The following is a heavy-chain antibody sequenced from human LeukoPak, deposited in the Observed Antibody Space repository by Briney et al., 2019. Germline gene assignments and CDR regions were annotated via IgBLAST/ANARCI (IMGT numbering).Heavy chain of an antibody. V-gene: IGHV1-2*06. Sequence: ASVKVSCKASGYTFTGYHIHWVRQAPGQGLEWMGRINPYSGDTNFAQKFQGRVTMTRDTSISTAYMELSRLRSDDTAVYYCARVSCSSTSCYFGDYDYWGQGTLVTVSS. CDR3: ARVSCSSTSCYFGDYDY. D-gene: IGHD2-2*01. CDR2: INPYSGDT. CDR1: GYTFTGYH. J-gene: IGHJ4*02.